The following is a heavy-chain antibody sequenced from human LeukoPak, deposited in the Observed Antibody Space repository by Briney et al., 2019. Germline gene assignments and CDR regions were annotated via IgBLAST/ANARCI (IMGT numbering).Heavy chain of an antibody. J-gene: IGHJ4*02. V-gene: IGHV3-21*01. CDR3: ARDRGSGWFDY. Sequence: GGSLRLSCAASGFTFSSYEMNWVRQAPGKGLEWVSSISSSSSYIYYGDSVKGRFTISRDNARNSLFLQMNSLRAEDTAVYYCARDRGSGWFDYWGQGTLVTVSS. D-gene: IGHD6-19*01. CDR1: GFTFSSYE. CDR2: ISSSSSYI.